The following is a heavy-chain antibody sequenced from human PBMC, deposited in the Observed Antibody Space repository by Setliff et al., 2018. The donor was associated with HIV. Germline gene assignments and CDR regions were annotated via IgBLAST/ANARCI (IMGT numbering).Heavy chain of an antibody. CDR3: AGAVSGSHSRNYYYYMDV. J-gene: IGHJ6*03. CDR1: GASINSFL. Sequence: PSETLSLTCTVSGASINSFLWSWIRQSPGKGLEWIGDIYYSGTTNYNPSLKSRVDVSIDTSEKRFSLRLTSVTSADTAVYYCAGAVSGSHSRNYYYYMDVWGKGTTVTVSS. CDR2: IYYSGTT. D-gene: IGHD1-26*01. V-gene: IGHV4-59*01.